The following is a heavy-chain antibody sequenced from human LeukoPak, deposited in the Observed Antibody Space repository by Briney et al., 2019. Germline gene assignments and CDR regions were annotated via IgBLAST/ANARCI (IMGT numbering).Heavy chain of an antibody. Sequence: SVKVSCKASGGTFISYTISWVRQAPGQGLEWMGRIIPILGIANYAQKFQGRVTITADKSTSTAYMELSSLRSEDTAVYYCARVSSTRKYYYYYMDVWGKGTTVAVSS. CDR1: GGTFISYT. CDR2: IIPILGIA. D-gene: IGHD2-2*01. V-gene: IGHV1-69*02. J-gene: IGHJ6*03. CDR3: ARVSSTRKYYYYYMDV.